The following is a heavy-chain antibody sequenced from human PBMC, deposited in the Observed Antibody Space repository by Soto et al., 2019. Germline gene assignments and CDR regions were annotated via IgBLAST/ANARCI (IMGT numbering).Heavy chain of an antibody. V-gene: IGHV3-23*01. D-gene: IGHD2-2*03. Sequence: GGSLRLSCAASGFTFSSYAMNWVRQAPGKGLEWVSGISSSGLSTFYVDSVKGRFTISRDTSKNTLYLQMNSLRAEDTAVYYCAKIPFLGHEKLDYWGPGTLVTVPQ. CDR1: GFTFSSYA. CDR2: ISSSGLST. CDR3: AKIPFLGHEKLDY. J-gene: IGHJ4*02.